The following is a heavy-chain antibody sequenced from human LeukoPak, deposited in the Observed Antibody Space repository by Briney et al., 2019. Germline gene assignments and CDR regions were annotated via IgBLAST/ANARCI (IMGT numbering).Heavy chain of an antibody. D-gene: IGHD5-18*01. J-gene: IGHJ4*02. V-gene: IGHV3-23*01. CDR1: GFTFSSYA. Sequence: GGSLRLSCAASGFTFSSYAMGWVRQAPGKGLEWVSAISASGASTYYADSVKGRFTISRDNSENTVYLQMNSLRAGDTAVYYCAKDGYSYGLEYYFDYWGQGTLVTVSS. CDR3: AKDGYSYGLEYYFDY. CDR2: ISASGAST.